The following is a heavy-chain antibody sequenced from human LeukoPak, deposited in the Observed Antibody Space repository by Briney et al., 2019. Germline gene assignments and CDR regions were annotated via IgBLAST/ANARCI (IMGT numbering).Heavy chain of an antibody. V-gene: IGHV1-2*06. D-gene: IGHD6-13*01. CDR2: INPNSGGT. J-gene: IGHJ4*02. Sequence: ASVKVSCKASGYTFTGYYMLWVRQAPGQGLEWMGRINPNSGGTNYAQKFQGRVTMTRGTSISTAYMELSRLRSDDTAVYYCARDFTGYSSSPGYWGQGTLVTVSS. CDR1: GYTFTGYY. CDR3: ARDFTGYSSSPGY.